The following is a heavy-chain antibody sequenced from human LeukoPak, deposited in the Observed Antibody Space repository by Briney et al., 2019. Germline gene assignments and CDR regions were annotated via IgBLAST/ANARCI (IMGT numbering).Heavy chain of an antibody. CDR1: GFTFSSYA. CDR2: ISSSGSTI. CDR3: ARVGSIVVVPVDY. V-gene: IGHV3-11*01. J-gene: IGHJ4*02. D-gene: IGHD2-21*01. Sequence: GGSLRLSCAASGFTFSSYAMSWIRQAPGKGLEWVSYISSSGSTIYYADSVKGRFTTSRDNAKNSLYLQMNSLRAEDTAVYYCARVGSIVVVPVDYWGQGTLVTVSS.